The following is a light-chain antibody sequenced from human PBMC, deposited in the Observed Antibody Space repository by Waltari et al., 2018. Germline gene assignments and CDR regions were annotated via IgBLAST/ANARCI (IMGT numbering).Light chain of an antibody. Sequence: QSALTQLPSASGSLGQSVTISCTGTSSDVGGYNFVSWYQQHPGKAPKLIISGVNKRPSGVPDRFSGSKSGNTASLTVSGLQAEDEADYYCNSYAGSSWVFGGGTKLTVL. CDR2: GVN. CDR1: SSDVGGYNF. J-gene: IGLJ3*02. V-gene: IGLV2-8*01. CDR3: NSYAGSSWV.